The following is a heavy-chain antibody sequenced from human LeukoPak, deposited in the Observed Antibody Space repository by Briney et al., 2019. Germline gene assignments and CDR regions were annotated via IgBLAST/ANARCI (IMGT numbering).Heavy chain of an antibody. CDR3: AKINNDDDY. Sequence: KPEGSLRLSCAASGFTFTTFGIHWVRQAPGKGLEWVAAISPDGKIEYYTDSVKGRFTVSRDNSKNMIYLQMNSLRGEDSAVYFCAKINNDDDYWGQGALVTVSS. CDR1: GFTFTTFG. J-gene: IGHJ4*02. CDR2: ISPDGKIE. D-gene: IGHD1/OR15-1a*01. V-gene: IGHV3-30*18.